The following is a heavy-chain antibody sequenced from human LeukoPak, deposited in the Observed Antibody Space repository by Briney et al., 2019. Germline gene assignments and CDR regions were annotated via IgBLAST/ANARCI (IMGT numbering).Heavy chain of an antibody. D-gene: IGHD2-15*01. CDR2: ISDDGSNE. V-gene: IGHV3-30*03. CDR3: AGGLLGCRGGSCYPTDY. J-gene: IGHJ4*02. Sequence: PGRSLRLSCAASGFTFSSYGMHWVRQAPGKGLEWVAVISDDGSNEYYVDSVKGRFTISRDNSKNTLYLQMNSLRAEDTAVYYCAGGLLGCRGGSCYPTDYWGQGTPVTVSS. CDR1: GFTFSSYG.